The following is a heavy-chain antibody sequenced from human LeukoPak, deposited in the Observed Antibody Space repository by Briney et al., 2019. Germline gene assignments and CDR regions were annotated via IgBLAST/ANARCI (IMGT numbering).Heavy chain of an antibody. Sequence: ASVKVSCKASGYTFTSYGISWVRQAPGQGLEWMGWISAYNGNTNYAQKFQGRVTMTRNTSISTAYMELSSLRSEDTAVYYCARGLISGSGSSMFDYWGQGTLVTVSS. J-gene: IGHJ4*02. CDR2: ISAYNGNT. V-gene: IGHV1-18*01. D-gene: IGHD3-10*01. CDR3: ARGLISGSGSSMFDY. CDR1: GYTFTSYG.